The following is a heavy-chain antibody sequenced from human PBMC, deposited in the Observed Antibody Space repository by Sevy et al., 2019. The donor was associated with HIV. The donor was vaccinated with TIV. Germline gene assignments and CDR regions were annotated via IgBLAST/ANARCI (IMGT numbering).Heavy chain of an antibody. CDR2: IIPIFGTA. Sequence: ASVKVSCKASGGTFSSYAISWVRQAPGQGLEWMGGIIPIFGTANYAQKFQGRVTITADESTSTAYMELSSLRSEDTAVYYCARDRHGWELLRDYYYGMDVWGQGTTVTVSS. D-gene: IGHD1-26*01. V-gene: IGHV1-69*13. CDR3: ARDRHGWELLRDYYYGMDV. CDR1: GGTFSSYA. J-gene: IGHJ6*02.